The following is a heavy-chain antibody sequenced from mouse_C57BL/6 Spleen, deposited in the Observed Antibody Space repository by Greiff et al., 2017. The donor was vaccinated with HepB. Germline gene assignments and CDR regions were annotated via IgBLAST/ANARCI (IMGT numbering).Heavy chain of an antibody. CDR1: GYTFTDHT. CDR3: ARYYYGSRRDYYFDY. Sequence: QVQLQQSDAELVKPGASVKISCKVSGYTFTDHTIHWMKQRPEQGLEWIGYIYPRDGSTKYNEKFKGKATLTADKSSSTAYMQLNSLTSEDSAVYFCARYYYGSRRDYYFDYWGQGTTLTVSS. D-gene: IGHD1-1*01. J-gene: IGHJ2*01. CDR2: IYPRDGST. V-gene: IGHV1-78*01.